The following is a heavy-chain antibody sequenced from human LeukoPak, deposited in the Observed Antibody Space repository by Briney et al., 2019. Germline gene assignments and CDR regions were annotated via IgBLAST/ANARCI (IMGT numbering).Heavy chain of an antibody. Sequence: SVKVSCKASGGTFSSYAISWVRQAPGQGLEWLGGIIPIFGTANYAQKFQGRVTITADESTSTAYMELSSLRSEDTAVYYCARGDYYDILTGLDPWGQGTLVTVSS. CDR2: IIPIFGTA. J-gene: IGHJ5*02. CDR3: ARGDYYDILTGLDP. D-gene: IGHD3-9*01. CDR1: GGTFSSYA. V-gene: IGHV1-69*13.